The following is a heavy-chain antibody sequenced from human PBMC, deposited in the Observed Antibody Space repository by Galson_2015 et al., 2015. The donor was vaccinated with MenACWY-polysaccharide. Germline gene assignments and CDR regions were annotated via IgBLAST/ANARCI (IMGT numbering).Heavy chain of an antibody. Sequence: SLRLSCAASGFSFSAYGMSWVRQAPGRGLEWVSGSGSGGGLSYADSVKGRFTVSRDNSKNTLYLQMNKLRAEDTAVYYCAKVGPRSSWTMGLNYWGQGTLVTVSS. CDR1: GFSFSAYG. D-gene: IGHD6-13*01. V-gene: IGHV3-23*01. J-gene: IGHJ4*02. CDR3: AKVGPRSSWTMGLNY. CDR2: SGSGGGL.